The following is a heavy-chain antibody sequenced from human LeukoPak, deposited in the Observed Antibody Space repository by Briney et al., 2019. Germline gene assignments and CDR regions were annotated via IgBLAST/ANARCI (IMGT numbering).Heavy chain of an antibody. CDR1: GGSFSGYY. CDR3: ATYSSSYWYFDL. V-gene: IGHV4-34*01. Sequence: SETLSLTCAVYGGSFSGYYRSWFRQPPRNRLDWFGEINHSGSTNYNPSLKSRVTISVDTSKNQFSLKLSSVTAADTAVYYCATYSSSYWYFDLWGRGTLVTVSS. J-gene: IGHJ2*01. D-gene: IGHD2-15*01. CDR2: INHSGST.